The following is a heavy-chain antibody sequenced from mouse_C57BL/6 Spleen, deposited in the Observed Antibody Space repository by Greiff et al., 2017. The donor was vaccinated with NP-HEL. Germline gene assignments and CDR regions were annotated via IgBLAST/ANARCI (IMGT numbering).Heavy chain of an antibody. D-gene: IGHD4-1*02. CDR2: IWSGGST. Sequence: VMLVESGPGLVQPSQSLSITCTVSGFSLTSYGVHWVRQSPGKGLEWLGVIWSGGSTDYNAAFISRLSISKDNSKSQVFFKMNSLQADDTAIYYCASLNWDGYAMDYWGQGTSVTVSS. V-gene: IGHV2-2*01. J-gene: IGHJ4*01. CDR1: GFSLTSYG. CDR3: ASLNWDGYAMDY.